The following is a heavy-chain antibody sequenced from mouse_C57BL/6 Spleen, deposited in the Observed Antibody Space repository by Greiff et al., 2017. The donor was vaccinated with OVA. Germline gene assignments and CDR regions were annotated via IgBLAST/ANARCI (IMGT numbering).Heavy chain of an antibody. J-gene: IGHJ4*01. Sequence: EVKVVESGGGLVKPGGSLKLSCAASGFTFSDYGMHWVRQAPEKGLEWVAYISSGSSTIYYADTVKGRFTISRDNAKNTLFLQMTSLRSEDTAMYYCARRAYYGSSYAMDYWGQGTSVTVSS. CDR2: ISSGSSTI. D-gene: IGHD1-1*01. V-gene: IGHV5-17*01. CDR1: GFTFSDYG. CDR3: ARRAYYGSSYAMDY.